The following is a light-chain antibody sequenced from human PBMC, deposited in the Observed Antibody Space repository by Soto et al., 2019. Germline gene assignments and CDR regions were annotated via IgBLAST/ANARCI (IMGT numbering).Light chain of an antibody. J-gene: IGKJ5*01. CDR3: QQTYIMPTT. CDR2: AAS. CDR1: QTITSY. V-gene: IGKV1-39*01. Sequence: DIRMTQSPSSLSASVGDRVTISCRASQTITSYLNWYQQKPGKVPDLLIYAASNLQSGVPSRFSASGSGTDFTLTISSLQPEDFATYYCQQTYIMPTTFGQGTRLENK.